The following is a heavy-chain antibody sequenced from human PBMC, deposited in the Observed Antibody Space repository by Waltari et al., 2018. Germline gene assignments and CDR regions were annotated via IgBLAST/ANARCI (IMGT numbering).Heavy chain of an antibody. CDR1: GGALGTYY. Sequence: QVQLHESGPGLVKPSETLSLTCTVSGGALGTYYWSWIRPSPGKGLEWVAYIFHTGSTNYNPSLKSRVTMSVDSSKNQFSLKLSSVTAADTAVYFCARVANSGYDDRGHFDLWGQGTLVTVSS. J-gene: IGHJ4*02. V-gene: IGHV4-59*01. CDR2: IFHTGST. CDR3: ARVANSGYDDRGHFDL. D-gene: IGHD5-12*01.